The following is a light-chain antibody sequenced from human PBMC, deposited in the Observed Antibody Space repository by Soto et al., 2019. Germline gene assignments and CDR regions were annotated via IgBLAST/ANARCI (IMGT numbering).Light chain of an antibody. J-gene: IGKJ4*01. CDR2: DAS. V-gene: IGKV3-11*01. Sequence: ENVLTQSPATLSLSPGERATLSCRASQSVSSYLAWYQQKPGQAPRLLIYDASNRATGIPARFSGSGSGTDFTLTISSLEPEDFAVYYCQQRSNWPSFGGGTKVEIK. CDR3: QQRSNWPS. CDR1: QSVSSY.